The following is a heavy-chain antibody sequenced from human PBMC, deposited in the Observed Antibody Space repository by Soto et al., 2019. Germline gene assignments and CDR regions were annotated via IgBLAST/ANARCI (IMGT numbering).Heavy chain of an antibody. D-gene: IGHD5-18*01. Sequence: GGSLRLSCAASGFTFSNSWIHWVRQAPGKGLEWVSGISGSGDGTDSADSVKGRFTISRDNAKNMLYLQMNSLRAEDTAVYYCAGPGYSSQDYWGQGALVTVSS. V-gene: IGHV3-23*01. CDR3: AGPGYSSQDY. CDR2: ISGSGDGT. CDR1: GFTFSNSW. J-gene: IGHJ4*02.